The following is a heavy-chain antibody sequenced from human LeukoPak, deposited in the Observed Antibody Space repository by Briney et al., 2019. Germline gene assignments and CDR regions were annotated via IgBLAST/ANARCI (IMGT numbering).Heavy chain of an antibody. CDR1: GGSISSSSYY. Sequence: SETLSLTCTVSGGSISSSSYYWGWIRQPPGKGLEWIGSFYYSGSTYYNPSLKSRVTISVDTSKNQFSLKLSSVTAADTAVYYCARVTSGNYFGTHDYWGQGTLVTVSS. CDR2: FYYSGST. D-gene: IGHD1-26*01. V-gene: IGHV4-39*07. J-gene: IGHJ4*02. CDR3: ARVTSGNYFGTHDY.